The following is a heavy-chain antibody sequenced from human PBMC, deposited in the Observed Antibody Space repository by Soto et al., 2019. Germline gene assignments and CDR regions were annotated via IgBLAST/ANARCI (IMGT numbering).Heavy chain of an antibody. CDR2: IYSGGST. J-gene: IGHJ1*01. Sequence: EVQLVESGGGLVQPGGSLRLSCAASGFTVSSNYMNWVRQAPGKGLEWVSVIYSGGSTYYADSVKGRFTISRDNSKNTLSLQMNSLRAEDTAVYYCARDFVHGDHPEYFQHWGQGTLVTLSS. D-gene: IGHD4-17*01. CDR3: ARDFVHGDHPEYFQH. CDR1: GFTVSSNY. V-gene: IGHV3-66*01.